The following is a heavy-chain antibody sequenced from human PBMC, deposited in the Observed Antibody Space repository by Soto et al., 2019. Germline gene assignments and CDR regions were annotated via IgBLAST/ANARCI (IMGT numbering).Heavy chain of an antibody. CDR2: IIPIFGTA. V-gene: IGHV1-69*13. J-gene: IGHJ4*02. CDR3: ARSQRGRTAFTFDY. CDR1: GGTFSSYA. D-gene: IGHD3-16*01. Sequence: ASVKVSCKASGGTFSSYAISWVRQAPGQGLEWMGGIIPIFGTANYAQKFQGRVTITADESTSTAYMELSSLRSEDTAVYYCARSQRGRTAFTFDYWGQGALVTVSS.